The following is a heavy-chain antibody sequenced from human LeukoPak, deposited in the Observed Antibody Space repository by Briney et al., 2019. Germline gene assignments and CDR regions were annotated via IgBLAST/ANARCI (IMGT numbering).Heavy chain of an antibody. CDR2: IWYDGSNQ. J-gene: IGHJ3*02. D-gene: IGHD2/OR15-2a*01. CDR1: GFTFSSYG. Sequence: GGSLRLSCAASGFTFSSYGMHWVRQAPGKGLEWVAVIWYDGSNQCYADSVKGRFTISRDNSKNTLFLQMDSLRDEDTAMYYCARIHPEGIGIWGQGTLVTVSS. V-gene: IGHV3-33*01. CDR3: ARIHPEGIGI.